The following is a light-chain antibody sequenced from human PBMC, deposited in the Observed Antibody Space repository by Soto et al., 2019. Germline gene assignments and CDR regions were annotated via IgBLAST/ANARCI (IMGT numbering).Light chain of an antibody. Sequence: EIVLTQSPGTLSLSPGKRATLSCRASQSVSSSYLAWYQKKPGQAPRLLLYGASSRATGIPDRFSGSGSGTDFTLTISRLEPEDFAVYYCQQYGSSPYTFGQGTKLAIK. CDR2: GAS. V-gene: IGKV3-20*01. J-gene: IGKJ2*01. CDR3: QQYGSSPYT. CDR1: QSVSSSY.